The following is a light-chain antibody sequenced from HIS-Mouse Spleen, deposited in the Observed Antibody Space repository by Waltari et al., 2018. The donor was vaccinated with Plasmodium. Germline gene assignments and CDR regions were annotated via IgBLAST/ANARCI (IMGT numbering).Light chain of an antibody. V-gene: IGLV2-8*01. CDR3: SSYAGSNKLV. Sequence: QSALTQPPSASGSPGHSVPISCPGTSRDVGGSNSVSCYQQHPGNTPKRMIYEVSKRPSGVPDRFSGSKSGNTASLTVSGLQAEDEADYYCSSYAGSNKLVFGGGTKLTVL. CDR2: EVS. CDR1: SRDVGGSNS. J-gene: IGLJ2*01.